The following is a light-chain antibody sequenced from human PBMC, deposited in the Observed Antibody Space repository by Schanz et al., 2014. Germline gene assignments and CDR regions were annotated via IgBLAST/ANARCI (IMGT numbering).Light chain of an antibody. CDR3: SSYAGNNKLL. CDR2: NVN. V-gene: IGLV2-8*01. Sequence: QSALIQPPSVSGSPGQSVTISCTGTSSDVGSYDYVSWYQQHPGTVPKPMIYNVNTQPSGVPDRFSGSKSGNTASLTISGLQPEDEADYYCSSYAGNNKLLFGGGTKLTVL. CDR1: SSDVGSYDY. J-gene: IGLJ2*01.